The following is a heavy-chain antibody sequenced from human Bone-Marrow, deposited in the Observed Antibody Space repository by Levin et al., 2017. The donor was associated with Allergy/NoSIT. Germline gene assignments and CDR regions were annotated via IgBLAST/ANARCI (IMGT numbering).Heavy chain of an antibody. CDR2: ISPDNSHA. V-gene: IGHV1-18*01. Sequence: ASVKVSCKTSGYTFNHYGIDWVRQAPGQGLEWVGWISPDNSHADYAQKLQGRVTMTTDRATTTAYLELKSLTSDDPAVYYCARGQGGYESFDYWGLGTLVTVSS. D-gene: IGHD5-12*01. CDR1: GYTFNHYG. CDR3: ARGQGGYESFDY. J-gene: IGHJ4*02.